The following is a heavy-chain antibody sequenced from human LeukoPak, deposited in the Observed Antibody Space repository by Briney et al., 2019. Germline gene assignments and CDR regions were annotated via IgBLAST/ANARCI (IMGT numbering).Heavy chain of an antibody. Sequence: SETLSLTCTVSGGSISSGTYYWGWIRQPPGKGLEWIGSIYHSGSTYYNPSLKSRVTISVDTSKNQFSLKLSSVTAADTAVYYCARSATYYYGSGSYLWNAFDIWGQGTMVTVSS. J-gene: IGHJ3*02. D-gene: IGHD3-10*01. CDR1: GGSISSGTYY. V-gene: IGHV4-39*07. CDR3: ARSATYYYGSGSYLWNAFDI. CDR2: IYHSGST.